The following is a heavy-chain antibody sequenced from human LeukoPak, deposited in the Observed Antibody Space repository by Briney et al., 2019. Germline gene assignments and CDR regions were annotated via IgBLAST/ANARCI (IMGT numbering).Heavy chain of an antibody. CDR3: ARDLEGHFDY. V-gene: IGHV4-39*07. D-gene: IGHD1-1*01. CDR2: IYYSGST. J-gene: IGHJ4*02. CDR1: GGSISSSSYY. Sequence: SETLSLTRTVSGGSISSSSYYWGWIRQPPGKGLEWIGSIYYSGSTYYNPSLKSRVTISVDTSKNQFSLKLSSVTAADTAVYYCARDLEGHFDYWGQGTLVTVSS.